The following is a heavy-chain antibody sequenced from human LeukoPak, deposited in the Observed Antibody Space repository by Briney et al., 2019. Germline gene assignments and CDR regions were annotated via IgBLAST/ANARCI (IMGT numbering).Heavy chain of an antibody. CDR1: GGSFSGFY. J-gene: IGHJ4*02. D-gene: IGHD3-22*01. CDR2: IYSSGST. V-gene: IGHV4-34*09. Sequence: PSETLSLTCAVYGGSFSGFYWSWILQHPGKGLEWIGNIYSSGSTSYNPSLMSRLSISVDTSKSQFSLELTSVTAADTAVYYCARASTSNYYYSYWGQGTLVTVSS. CDR3: ARASTSNYYYSY.